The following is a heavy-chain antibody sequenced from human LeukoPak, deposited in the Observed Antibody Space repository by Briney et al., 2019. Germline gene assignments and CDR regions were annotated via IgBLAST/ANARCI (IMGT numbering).Heavy chain of an antibody. D-gene: IGHD3-10*01. CDR1: GYSFTGYG. CDR3: ARAGITMVRGVPYYYYYMDD. J-gene: IGHJ6*03. CDR2: ISTYNGNT. Sequence: ASVKVSCKASGYSFTGYGITWVRQAPGQGLEWMGWISTYNGNTNYAQKLQGRVTMTTVTSTTTAYLELRSLRFDDTAVYYCARAGITMVRGVPYYYYYMDDWGKGTTVTVSS. V-gene: IGHV1-18*01.